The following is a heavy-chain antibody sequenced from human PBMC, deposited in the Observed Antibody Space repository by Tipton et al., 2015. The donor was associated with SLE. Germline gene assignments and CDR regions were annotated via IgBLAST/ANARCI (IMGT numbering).Heavy chain of an antibody. CDR3: VRELVGGHFDY. CDR2: IIPSGGST. Sequence: QLVQSGAELKKPGASVKVSCKASGYTFTNYGVSWVRQAPGQGLEWMGIIIPSGGSTNYAQKFQGRVTMTRDTSTSTVYMELSSPTSEDTAVYYCVRELVGGHFDYWGQGTLVTVSS. V-gene: IGHV1-46*01. J-gene: IGHJ4*02. CDR1: GYTFTNYG. D-gene: IGHD3-16*01.